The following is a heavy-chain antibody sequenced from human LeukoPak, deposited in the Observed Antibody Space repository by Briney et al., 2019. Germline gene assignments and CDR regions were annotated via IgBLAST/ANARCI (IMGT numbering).Heavy chain of an antibody. V-gene: IGHV3-7*01. D-gene: IGHD6-19*01. CDR2: IKQDGREK. CDR3: ARDRAVAGRSPAYYYYYMDV. Sequence: PGGSLRLSCADSGFTFSSYWMSWVRQAPGKGVEGVANIKQDGREKYYVDSVKGRFTIPRDNAKNSLYLQMNSLRAEDTAVYYCARDRAVAGRSPAYYYYYMDVWGKGTTVIISS. J-gene: IGHJ6*03. CDR1: GFTFSSYW.